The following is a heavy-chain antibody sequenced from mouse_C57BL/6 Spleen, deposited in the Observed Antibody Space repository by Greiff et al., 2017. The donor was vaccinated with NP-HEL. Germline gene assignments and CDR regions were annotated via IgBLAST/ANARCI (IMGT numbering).Heavy chain of an antibody. V-gene: IGHV2-9-1*01. Sequence: QVQLKESGPGLVAPSQRLSITCTVSGFSLTSYAISWVRQPPGKGLEWLGVIWTGGGTNYNSALNSRLSISKDNSKSQVFLKMNSLQTDDTARYYCARNYYYGSPHYYAMDYWGQGTSVTVSS. CDR3: ARNYYYGSPHYYAMDY. D-gene: IGHD1-1*01. J-gene: IGHJ4*01. CDR1: GFSLTSYA. CDR2: IWTGGGT.